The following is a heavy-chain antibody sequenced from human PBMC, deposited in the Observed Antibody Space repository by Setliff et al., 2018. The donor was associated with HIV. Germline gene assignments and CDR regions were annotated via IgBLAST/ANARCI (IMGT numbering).Heavy chain of an antibody. Sequence: PSETLSLTCSVSGGSVEILNLIWIRQRPGEGLECIGYIYSSATTNYNSALESRATISRDTSKNQISLKLRSVTAADTAVYYCARVFPLVTADDNRFDPWGQGSLVTVSS. CDR1: GGSVEILN. CDR3: ARVFPLVTADDNRFDP. J-gene: IGHJ5*02. CDR2: IYSSATT. D-gene: IGHD2-21*02. V-gene: IGHV4-4*08.